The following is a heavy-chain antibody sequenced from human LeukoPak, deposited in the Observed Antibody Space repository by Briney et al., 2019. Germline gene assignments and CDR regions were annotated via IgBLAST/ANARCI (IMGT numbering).Heavy chain of an antibody. CDR2: IIPIFGTA. Sequence: SVTVSCTASGGTFSSYAISWVRQAPGQGLEWMGGIIPIFGTANYAQKFRGRVTITADESTSTAYVELSSLRSEDTAVYYCARDLIDDILTGYPAGRFDPWGQGTLVTVSS. D-gene: IGHD3-9*01. V-gene: IGHV1-69*01. J-gene: IGHJ5*02. CDR3: ARDLIDDILTGYPAGRFDP. CDR1: GGTFSSYA.